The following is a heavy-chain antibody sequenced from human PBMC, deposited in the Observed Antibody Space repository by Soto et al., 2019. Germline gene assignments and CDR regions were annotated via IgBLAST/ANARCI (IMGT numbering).Heavy chain of an antibody. V-gene: IGHV4-4*07. D-gene: IGHD1-26*01. CDR3: ARDRGGSYFRRDWFDP. CDR1: GGSISRYY. Sequence: SETLSLPCTVSGGSISRYYWSWIRQPAGKGLEWIGRIYTSGSTNYNPSLKSRVTMSVDTSKNQFSLKLSSVTAADTAVYYCARDRGGSYFRRDWFDPWGQGTLVTVSS. CDR2: IYTSGST. J-gene: IGHJ5*02.